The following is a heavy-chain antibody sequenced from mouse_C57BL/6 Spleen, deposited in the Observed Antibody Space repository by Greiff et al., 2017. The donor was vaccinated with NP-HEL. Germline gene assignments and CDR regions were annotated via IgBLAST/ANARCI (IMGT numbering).Heavy chain of an antibody. J-gene: IGHJ4*01. D-gene: IGHD2-2*01. Sequence: EVQLQQSVAELVRPGASVKLSCTASGFNIKNTYMHWVKQRPEQGLEWIGRIDPANGNTKYAPKFQGKATITADTSSNTAYLQLSSLTSEDTAIYYCARWGKGSTMVIKLRGGDMDYWGQGTSVTVSS. V-gene: IGHV14-3*01. CDR3: ARWGKGSTMVIKLRGGDMDY. CDR1: GFNIKNTY. CDR2: IDPANGNT.